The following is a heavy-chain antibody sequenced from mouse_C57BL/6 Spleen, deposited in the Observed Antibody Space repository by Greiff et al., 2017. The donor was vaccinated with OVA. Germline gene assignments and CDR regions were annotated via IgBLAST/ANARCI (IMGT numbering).Heavy chain of an antibody. V-gene: IGHV1-26*01. Sequence: EVKLQQSGPELVKPGASVKISCKASGYTFTDYYMNWVKQSHGKSLEWIGDINPNNGGTSYNQKFKGKATLTVDKSSSTAYMELRSLTSEDSAVYYCARRAITTVVATKNAMDYWGQGTSVTVSS. CDR1: GYTFTDYY. J-gene: IGHJ4*01. CDR2: INPNNGGT. CDR3: ARRAITTVVATKNAMDY. D-gene: IGHD1-1*01.